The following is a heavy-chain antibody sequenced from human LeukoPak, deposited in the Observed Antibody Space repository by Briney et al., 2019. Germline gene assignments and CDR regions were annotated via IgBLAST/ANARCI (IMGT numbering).Heavy chain of an antibody. CDR1: GYTFTGYY. V-gene: IGHV1-2*02. CDR2: INPNSGGT. J-gene: IGHJ6*03. Sequence: ASVKVSCKASGYTFTGYYMHWVRQAPGQGLEWMGWINPNSGGTNYAQKFRGRVTMTRDTSISTAYMELSRLRSDDTAVYYCARGEQQLVYYYYMDVWGKGTTVTVSS. CDR3: ARGEQQLVYYYYMDV. D-gene: IGHD6-13*01.